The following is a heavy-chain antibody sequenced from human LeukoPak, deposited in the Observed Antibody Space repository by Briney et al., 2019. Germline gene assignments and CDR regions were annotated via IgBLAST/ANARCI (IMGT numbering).Heavy chain of an antibody. J-gene: IGHJ4*02. CDR2: IKEDGSDK. CDR1: GFTFSSYW. D-gene: IGHD3-3*01. V-gene: IGHV3-7*03. Sequence: GGSLRLSCAASGFTFSSYWMSWVRQTPGKGLEWVANIKEDGSDKYYVDSLKGRFTISRDNAKNSLYLQMNSLRAEDTAVYYCAKDRTRQAYWGQGTLVTVSS. CDR3: AKDRTRQAY.